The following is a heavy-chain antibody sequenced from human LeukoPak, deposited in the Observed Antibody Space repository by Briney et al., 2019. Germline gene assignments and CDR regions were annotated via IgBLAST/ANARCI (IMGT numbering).Heavy chain of an antibody. CDR2: INHSGST. CDR3: ARHDSSGYSFDY. J-gene: IGHJ4*02. CDR1: GGSFSGYY. Sequence: SETLSLTCAVYGGSFSGYYWSWIRQPPGKGLEWIGEINHSGSTNYNPSPKSRVTISVETSKNQFSLKLSSVTAADTAVYYCARHDSSGYSFDYWGQGTLVTVSS. D-gene: IGHD3-22*01. V-gene: IGHV4-34*01.